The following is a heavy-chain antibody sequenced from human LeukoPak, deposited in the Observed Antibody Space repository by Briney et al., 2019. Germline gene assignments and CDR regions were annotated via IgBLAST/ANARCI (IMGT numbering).Heavy chain of an antibody. D-gene: IGHD5-12*01. V-gene: IGHV1-2*02. CDR1: GYTFTGYY. Sequence: ASVKVSCKASGYTFTGYYMHWVRQAPGQGLEWMGWINPNSGGTNYAQKFQGRVTMTRDTSISTAYMELSRLRSDDTAVYYCARVDIVATIIVDYWGQGTLVTVSS. CDR3: ARVDIVATIIVDY. J-gene: IGHJ4*02. CDR2: INPNSGGT.